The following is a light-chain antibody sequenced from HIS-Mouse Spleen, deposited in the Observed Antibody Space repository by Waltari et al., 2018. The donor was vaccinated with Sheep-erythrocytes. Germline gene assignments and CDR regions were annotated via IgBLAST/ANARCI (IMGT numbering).Light chain of an antibody. CDR2: EGS. CDR3: QAWDSSVV. Sequence: QSALTQPASVSGSPGQSITISCTGTSSDVGSYNLVSCDQQHPGKAPKLMIYEGSKRPSGVSNRFSGSNSGNTATLTISGTQAMDEADYYCQAWDSSVVFGGGTKLTVL. J-gene: IGLJ2*01. V-gene: IGLV2-14*02. CDR1: SSDVGSYNL.